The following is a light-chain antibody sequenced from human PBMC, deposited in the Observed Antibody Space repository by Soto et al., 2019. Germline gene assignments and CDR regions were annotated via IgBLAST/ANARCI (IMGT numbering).Light chain of an antibody. CDR2: DAS. J-gene: IGKJ4*01. Sequence: DIQMTQSPSTLSASVGDRVTITCRASQSISSWLAWYQQKPGKAPKLLIYDASSLESGVPSRFSGSGSGTEFTLTISSLQPDDFATYYCQQTYSTFVSFGGGTKVDIK. CDR3: QQTYSTFVS. CDR1: QSISSW. V-gene: IGKV1-5*01.